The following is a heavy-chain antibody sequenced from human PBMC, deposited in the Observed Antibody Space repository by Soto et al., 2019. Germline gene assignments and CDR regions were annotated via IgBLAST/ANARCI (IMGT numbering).Heavy chain of an antibody. CDR3: ARERHLNSPSDAFDL. D-gene: IGHD1-7*01. CDR1: GYNFIAQN. CDR2: MNPNSGGS. Sequence: QVHLVQSGAEVKKPGASVKVSCMASGYNFIAQNIHWVRQAPGLGLECMGKMNPNSGGSAYAQELNGRVTGTLDTSISTFYMELTSLPSADTAVYYCARERHLNSPSDAFDLWGQGTMVIVSS. V-gene: IGHV1-2*02. J-gene: IGHJ3*01.